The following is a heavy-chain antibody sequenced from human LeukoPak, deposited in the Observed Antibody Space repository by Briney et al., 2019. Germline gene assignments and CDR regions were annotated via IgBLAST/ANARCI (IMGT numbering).Heavy chain of an antibody. Sequence: GGSLRLSCAASGFTFSSYDMHWVRQATGKGLEWVSAIGTAGDTYYPGSVKGRFTISRENAKNSLHLEMNSLRAGDTAVYYCARSGVTYWYFDLWGRGTLVTVSS. CDR2: IGTAGDT. D-gene: IGHD2-21*02. J-gene: IGHJ2*01. CDR1: GFTFSSYD. V-gene: IGHV3-13*01. CDR3: ARSGVTYWYFDL.